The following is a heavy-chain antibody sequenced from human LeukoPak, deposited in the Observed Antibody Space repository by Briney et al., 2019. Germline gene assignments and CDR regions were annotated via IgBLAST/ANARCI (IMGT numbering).Heavy chain of an antibody. CDR1: GGSISSSSYY. CDR3: ARLGPAAIKPFDI. Sequence: SETLSLTCTVSGGSISSSSYYWGWIRQPPGKGLEWIGSIYYSGSTYYNPSLKSRVTISVDTSKNQFSLKLSSVTAADTVVYYCARLGPAAIKPFDIWGQGTMVTVSS. CDR2: IYYSGST. V-gene: IGHV4-39*01. J-gene: IGHJ3*02. D-gene: IGHD2-2*02.